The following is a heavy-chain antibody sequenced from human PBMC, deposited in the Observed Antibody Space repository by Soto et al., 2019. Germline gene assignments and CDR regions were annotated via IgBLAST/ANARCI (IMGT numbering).Heavy chain of an antibody. D-gene: IGHD6-13*01. V-gene: IGHV4-59*01. J-gene: IGHJ4*02. CDR3: ARGPGAGTDFDY. CDR2: IYYSGST. Sequence: QPPGKGLEWIGYIYYSGSTNYNPSLKSRVTISVDTSKNQFSLKLSSVTAADTAVYYCARGPGAGTDFDYWGQGTLVTVSS.